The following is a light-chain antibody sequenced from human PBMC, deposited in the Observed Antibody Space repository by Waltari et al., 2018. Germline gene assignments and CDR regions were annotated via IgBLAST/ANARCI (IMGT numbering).Light chain of an antibody. J-gene: IGLJ1*01. Sequence: QSALTQPASVSGSPGQSITISCTGTSSDVGSYNLVSWYQQHPGKAPKLMIYEVSKRRSGVSNRFSGSKSGNTASLTISGLQAEDEADYYCCSYAGSSTFFGTGTKVTVL. V-gene: IGLV2-23*02. CDR2: EVS. CDR1: SSDVGSYNL. CDR3: CSYAGSSTF.